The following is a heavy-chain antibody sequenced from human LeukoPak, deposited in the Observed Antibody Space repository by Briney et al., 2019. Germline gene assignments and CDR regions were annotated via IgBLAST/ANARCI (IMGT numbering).Heavy chain of an antibody. Sequence: GGSLRLSCAASGFTFSSYAMSWVRQAPGKGLEWVSSISTNSDYIYYADSLKGRFTISRDNAKNSLYLQIDSLRAEDMAVYYCARTWGYSDSSGYYSDYWGQGTLVTVSS. CDR3: ARTWGYSDSSGYYSDY. CDR2: ISTNSDYI. V-gene: IGHV3-21*06. J-gene: IGHJ4*02. CDR1: GFTFSSYA. D-gene: IGHD3-22*01.